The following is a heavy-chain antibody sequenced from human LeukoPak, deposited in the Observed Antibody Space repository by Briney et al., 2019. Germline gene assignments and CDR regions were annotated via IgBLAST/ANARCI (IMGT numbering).Heavy chain of an antibody. CDR2: MNPNSGNT. Sequence: GASVKVSCKASGYTFTTYDINWVRQAAGQGLEWMGWMNPNSGNTGYAQKLQGRVTMTTDTSTSTAYMELRSLRSDDTAVYYCARGTIFWSRMDYWGQGTLVTVSS. CDR3: ARGTIFWSRMDY. CDR1: GYTFTTYD. D-gene: IGHD3-9*01. V-gene: IGHV1-8*01. J-gene: IGHJ4*02.